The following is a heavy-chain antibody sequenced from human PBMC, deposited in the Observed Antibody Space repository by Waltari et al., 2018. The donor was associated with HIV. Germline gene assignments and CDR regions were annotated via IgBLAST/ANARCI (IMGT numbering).Heavy chain of an antibody. CDR2: IYSVGAI. V-gene: IGHV3-66*01. D-gene: IGHD3-3*01. CDR3: ARDRGGNFWSAHKPAFLDY. CDR1: GFAVRSNY. J-gene: IGHJ4*02. Sequence: DVKLVESGGGLVPPGGSLRLSCADSGFAVRSNYMSWVRQAPGKCLEWVSVIYSVGAIYYTDSVKGRFIVSRDTSKNVVYLQMNSLGVEDTAVYFCARDRGGNFWSAHKPAFLDYWGQGTLVSVSS.